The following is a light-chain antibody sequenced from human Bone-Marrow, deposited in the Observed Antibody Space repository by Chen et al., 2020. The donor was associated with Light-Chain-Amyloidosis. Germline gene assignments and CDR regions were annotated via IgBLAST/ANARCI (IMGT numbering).Light chain of an antibody. CDR3: QVWDRSSDRPV. V-gene: IGLV3-21*02. CDR2: DDR. Sequence: SYVLTQPSSVSVAPGQTATIACGGNNIGSTSVHWYQQTPGQAPLLVVYDDRDRPSGIPARLSGSNSGNMDTLTISRVEAGDEADYYCQVWDRSSDRPVFGGGTKLTVL. CDR1: NIGSTS. J-gene: IGLJ3*02.